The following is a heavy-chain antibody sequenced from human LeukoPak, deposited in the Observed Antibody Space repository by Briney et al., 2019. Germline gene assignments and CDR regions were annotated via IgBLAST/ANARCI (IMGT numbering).Heavy chain of an antibody. V-gene: IGHV3-13*01. CDR3: AKDLSPLYYYYGMDV. Sequence: PGGSLRLSCAASGFTFSSYDMHWVRQATGKGLEWVSAIGTAGDTYYPGSVKGRFTISRENAKNTLYLQMNSLSAEDTAVYYCAKDLSPLYYYYGMDVWGQGTAVTVSS. CDR2: IGTAGDT. J-gene: IGHJ6*02. CDR1: GFTFSSYD.